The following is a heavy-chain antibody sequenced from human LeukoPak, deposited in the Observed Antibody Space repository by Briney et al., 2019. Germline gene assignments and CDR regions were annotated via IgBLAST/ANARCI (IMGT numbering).Heavy chain of an antibody. CDR1: GSTFGTYT. J-gene: IGHJ4*02. Sequence: PGGSLRLSCAASGSTFGTYTMNWVRQAPGKGLEWVSSISSSGNYIYYADSVKGRFTISRDNAKNSLYLQMNSLRAEDTAVYYCARGASSGSYSNLDYWGQGTLVTVSS. CDR3: ARGASSGSYSNLDY. D-gene: IGHD3-22*01. CDR2: ISSSGNYI. V-gene: IGHV3-21*01.